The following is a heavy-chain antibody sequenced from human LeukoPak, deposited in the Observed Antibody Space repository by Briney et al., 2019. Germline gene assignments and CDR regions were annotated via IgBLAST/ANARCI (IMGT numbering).Heavy chain of an antibody. J-gene: IGHJ5*02. Sequence: PSETLSLTCTVPGGSISSYYWSWIRQPPGKGLEWIGHIYYSGSTKYNPSVRGRVTISVDTSKNQFSLQLRSVTAADTAVYYCARHIAVDGTRPQELSWFDPWGQGTLVTVSS. V-gene: IGHV4-59*08. CDR3: ARHIAVDGTRPQELSWFDP. D-gene: IGHD6-19*01. CDR1: GGSISSYY. CDR2: IYYSGST.